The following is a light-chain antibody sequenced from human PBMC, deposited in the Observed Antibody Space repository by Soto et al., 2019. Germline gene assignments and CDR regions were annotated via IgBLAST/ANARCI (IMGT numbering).Light chain of an antibody. CDR3: CSYTSISTSAV. J-gene: IGLJ2*01. CDR1: SSDIGDYTH. CDR2: EDS. V-gene: IGLV2-14*01. Sequence: QSALTQPASVSGSPGQSITISCTGTSSDIGDYTHVSWYQQHPGKAPKLIIYEDSDRPSGVSNRFSGSKSGNTASLTISGLQTEDEADYYCCSYTSISTSAVFGGGTKLTVL.